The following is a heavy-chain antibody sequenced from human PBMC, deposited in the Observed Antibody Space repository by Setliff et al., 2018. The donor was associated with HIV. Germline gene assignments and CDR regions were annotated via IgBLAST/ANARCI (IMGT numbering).Heavy chain of an antibody. V-gene: IGHV4-34*01. J-gene: IGHJ4*02. CDR2: INHTGNT. CDR1: GGSFSGYH. D-gene: IGHD1-26*01. Sequence: PSETLSLTCAVYGGSFSGYHWNWIRQFPGKGLEWIWEINHTGNTQYNPSLKSRVTMSEETSKNQFSLKLESVTAADTAIYFCARGKGGLVGPAEFDYWGPGTLVTVSS. CDR3: ARGKGGLVGPAEFDY.